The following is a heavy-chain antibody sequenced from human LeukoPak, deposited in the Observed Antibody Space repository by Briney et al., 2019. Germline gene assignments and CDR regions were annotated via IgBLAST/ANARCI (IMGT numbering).Heavy chain of an antibody. CDR1: GFPFSSYW. V-gene: IGHV3-7*01. J-gene: IGHJ4*02. CDR2: IKEDGSEK. D-gene: IGHD3-22*01. Sequence: GGSLRLSCAASGFPFSSYWMSWVRQAPGRGLEWVANIKEDGSEKYYVDSVKGRFTISRDNAKNSLYLQMNSLGDDDTAVYYCARRPGGYYDSSGILEYLDYWGQGTLVTVSS. CDR3: ARRPGGYYDSSGILEYLDY.